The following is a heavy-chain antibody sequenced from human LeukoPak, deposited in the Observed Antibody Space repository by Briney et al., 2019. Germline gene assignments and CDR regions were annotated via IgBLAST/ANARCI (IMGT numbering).Heavy chain of an antibody. CDR2: IYYSGST. D-gene: IGHD4-23*01. CDR1: GGSISSYD. CDR3: ARHPYGGNSDFDY. J-gene: IGHJ4*02. V-gene: IGHV4-59*08. Sequence: KPSETLSLTCTVSGGSISSYDWSWIRQPPGKGLEWIGYIYYSGSTKYNPSLKSRVTISVDTSQNQFSLRLSSVTAADTAVYYCARHPYGGNSDFDYWGQGTLVTISS.